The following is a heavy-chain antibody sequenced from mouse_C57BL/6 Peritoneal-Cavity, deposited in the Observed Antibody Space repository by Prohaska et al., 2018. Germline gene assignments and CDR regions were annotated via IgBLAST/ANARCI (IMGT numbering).Heavy chain of an antibody. V-gene: IGHV5-9*01. CDR1: GFTFSSYT. CDR3: ARQGVTTVVATRWYFDV. CDR2: ISVCGGNT. Sequence: EVMLVESGGGLVKPGGSLKLSCAASGFTFSSYTMSWVRQNPEKRLEWVATISVCGGNTYYPDSVKGRFTISRDNAKNTLYLQMSSLRSEDTALYYCARQGVTTVVATRWYFDVWGTGTTVTVSS. J-gene: IGHJ1*03. D-gene: IGHD1-1*01.